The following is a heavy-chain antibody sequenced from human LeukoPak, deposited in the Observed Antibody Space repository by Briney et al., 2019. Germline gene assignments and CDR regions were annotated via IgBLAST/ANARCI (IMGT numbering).Heavy chain of an antibody. CDR1: GGSISSSSYY. CDR2: IYYSGST. CDR3: ARQEKRWLQSIGWFDP. Sequence: PSETLSLTCAVSGGSISSSSYYWGWIRQPPGKGLEWIGGIYYSGSTYYNPSLKSRVTISVDTSKNQFSLKLSSVTAADTAVYYCARQEKRWLQSIGWFDPWGQGTLVTVSS. J-gene: IGHJ5*02. V-gene: IGHV4-39*01. D-gene: IGHD5-24*01.